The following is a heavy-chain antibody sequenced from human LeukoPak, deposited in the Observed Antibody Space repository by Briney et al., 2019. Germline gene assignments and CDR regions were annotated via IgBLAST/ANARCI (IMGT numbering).Heavy chain of an antibody. J-gene: IGHJ4*02. CDR2: IYTSGGT. Sequence: PSQTLSLTCTVSGGSITNLNYYWTWIRQPAGKGLEWIGRIYTSGGTDYNPSLKTRATLSVDKSKNQFSLNLASLTAADTAVYYCARLYGSGSYYLDYWGQGTLVTVSS. CDR3: ARLYGSGSYYLDY. CDR1: GGSITNLNYY. V-gene: IGHV4-61*02. D-gene: IGHD3-10*01.